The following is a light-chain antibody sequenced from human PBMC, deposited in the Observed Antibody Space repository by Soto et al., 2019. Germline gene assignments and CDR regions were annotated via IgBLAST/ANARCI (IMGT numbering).Light chain of an antibody. CDR3: QQYTNWPLI. Sequence: EILMTQSPATLSVSPGERVTLSFRASQSVSSDLAWYQQKPGQSPRLLIYGASTRATGIPARFSGSGSGTEFTLTISSLQSADFAVYYCQQYTNWPLIFGQGTRLEIK. CDR2: GAS. V-gene: IGKV3-15*01. CDR1: QSVSSD. J-gene: IGKJ5*01.